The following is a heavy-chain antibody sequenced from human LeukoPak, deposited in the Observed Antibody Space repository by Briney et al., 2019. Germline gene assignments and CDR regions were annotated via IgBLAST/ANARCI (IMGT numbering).Heavy chain of an antibody. CDR1: GXTFGDYA. Sequence: GGSLRLSCAASGXTFGDYAMHWVRQAPGKGLEWVSLISGDGGSTYYADSVKGRFTISRDNSKNSLYLQMNSLRTEDTALYYCANFYYDSSGYYSTSWGQGTLVTVSS. CDR2: ISGDGGST. J-gene: IGHJ4*02. CDR3: ANFYYDSSGYYSTS. V-gene: IGHV3-43*02. D-gene: IGHD3-22*01.